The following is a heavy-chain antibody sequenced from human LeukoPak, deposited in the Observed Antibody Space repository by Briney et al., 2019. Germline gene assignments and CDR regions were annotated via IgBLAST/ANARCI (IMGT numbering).Heavy chain of an antibody. V-gene: IGHV4-59*02. Sequence: SETLSLTCTVSGGSVSTYYWSWIRQPPQEELEWIGYVSHSGNTNCNPSLKSRLTMSLDTSKNHFSLRLSSVNAADTAVYYCARAGSGWSFDYWGQGSLVTVSS. D-gene: IGHD6-19*01. CDR2: VSHSGNT. J-gene: IGHJ4*02. CDR1: GGSVSTYY. CDR3: ARAGSGWSFDY.